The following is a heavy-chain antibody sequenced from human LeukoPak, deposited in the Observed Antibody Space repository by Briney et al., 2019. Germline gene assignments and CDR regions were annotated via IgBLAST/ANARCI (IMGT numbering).Heavy chain of an antibody. CDR2: INQDEREK. V-gene: IGHV3-7*01. CDR3: ARDGCTSTTCSTLGGLNH. D-gene: IGHD2-2*01. Sequence: GRSLRLSCAASGFTFSSYGMHWVRQAPGKGLERVASINQDEREKRFVDSVKGRFTISRDNAKNSLFLQVNSLRAEDTAVYFCARDGCTSTTCSTLGGLNHWAQGTLVTVSS. CDR1: GFTFSSYG. J-gene: IGHJ4*02.